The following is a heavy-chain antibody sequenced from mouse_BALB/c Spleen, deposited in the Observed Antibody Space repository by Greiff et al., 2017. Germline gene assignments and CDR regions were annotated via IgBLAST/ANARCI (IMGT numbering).Heavy chain of an antibody. CDR2: ICAGGGT. CDR1: GFSLTSYG. CDR3: DREGYDGSGAMDY. D-gene: IGHD1-1*01. J-gene: IGHJ4*01. V-gene: IGHV2-9*02. Sequence: VQLVESGPGLVTPSQCLSISCTASGFSLTSYGVHWVRQPPGKGLEWLGVICAGGGTNYNSALMSRLSISKDNSKSQVFLKMNSLQTDDTAMYYCDREGYDGSGAMDYWGQGTSVTVSS.